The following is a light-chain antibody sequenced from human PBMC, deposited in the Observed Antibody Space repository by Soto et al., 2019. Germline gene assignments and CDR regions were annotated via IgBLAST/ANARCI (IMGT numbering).Light chain of an antibody. J-gene: IGLJ2*01. CDR1: SSDVGGYNY. CDR3: SSYTSSSTLV. V-gene: IGLV2-14*01. CDR2: DVS. Sequence: QSVLTQPASVSGSPGQSITISCTGTSSDVGGYNYVSWYQQHPGKAPKLMIYDVSNRPSGVSNRFSGSKSGNTASLTISGLQAEDEADYYCSSYTSSSTLVFGGGTKADRP.